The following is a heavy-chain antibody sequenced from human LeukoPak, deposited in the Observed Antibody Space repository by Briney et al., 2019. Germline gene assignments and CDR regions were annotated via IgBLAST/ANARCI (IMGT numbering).Heavy chain of an antibody. CDR3: ASFIGYYFDY. J-gene: IGHJ4*02. V-gene: IGHV4-4*02. D-gene: IGHD1-26*01. Sequence: SETLSLTCTVSGGSISSHYWSWVRQPPGKGLEWIGEIYHSGSTNYNPSLKSRVTISIDKSKNQFSLKLSSVTAADTAVYYCASFIGYYFDYWGQGTLVTVSS. CDR2: IYHSGST. CDR1: GGSISSHY.